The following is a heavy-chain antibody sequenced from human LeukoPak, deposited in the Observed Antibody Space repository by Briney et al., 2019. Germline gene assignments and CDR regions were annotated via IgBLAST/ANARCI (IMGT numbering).Heavy chain of an antibody. J-gene: IGHJ4*02. Sequence: PGGSLRLSCATSGFTVSSSYMSWVRQAPGKGLEWVSVIYRDGTTYYADSVKGRFIISRDNSKNTLYLQMNSLRAEDTAVYYCANLPPLRYFDWLLEADYWGQGTLVTVSS. CDR1: GFTVSSSY. CDR2: IYRDGTT. D-gene: IGHD3-9*01. V-gene: IGHV3-53*01. CDR3: ANLPPLRYFDWLLEADY.